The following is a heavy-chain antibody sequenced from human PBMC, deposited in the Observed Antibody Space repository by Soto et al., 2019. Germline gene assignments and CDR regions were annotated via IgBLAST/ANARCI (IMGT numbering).Heavy chain of an antibody. V-gene: IGHV4-39*01. Sequence: QLQLQESGPGLVKPSETLSLTCTVSGGSISRSPYYWAWIRQPPGKGLQWIGNIYYNGNTFYNPSLQSRVTISIDTSKGQFSLGLSSVTASDTAVYYCARHGPLTNNWNQLNYWGQGTLVTVSS. CDR2: IYYNGNT. CDR1: GGSISRSPYY. J-gene: IGHJ4*02. D-gene: IGHD1-1*01. CDR3: ARHGPLTNNWNQLNY.